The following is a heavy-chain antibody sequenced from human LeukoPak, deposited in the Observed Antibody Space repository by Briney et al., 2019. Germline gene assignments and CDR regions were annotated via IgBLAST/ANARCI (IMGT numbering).Heavy chain of an antibody. CDR3: ARDQDRCLDY. V-gene: IGHV4-34*01. Sequence: SETLSLTCAVYGGSFSGYYWSWIRQPPGKGLEWIGEINHSGSTNYNPSLKSRVTISVDTSKNQFSLKLSSVTAADTAVYYCARDQDRCLDYWGQGTLVTVSS. J-gene: IGHJ4*02. CDR2: INHSGST. D-gene: IGHD2-15*01. CDR1: GGSFSGYY.